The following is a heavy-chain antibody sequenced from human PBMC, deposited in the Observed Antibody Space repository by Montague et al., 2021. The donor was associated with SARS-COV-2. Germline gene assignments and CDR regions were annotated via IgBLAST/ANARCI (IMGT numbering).Heavy chain of an antibody. V-gene: IGHV4-4*07. Sequence: SETLSLTCTVSGGSITYYYWHWLRQSAAKGLEWIGRIYSSGNANYSPSLKSRVTMSVDTSQNQFSLKLNSLTAADTAVYYCARGDHPQSASWYFFDTWGQGALGTVSS. CDR2: IYSSGNA. CDR3: ARGDHPQSASWYFFDT. D-gene: IGHD6-13*01. CDR1: GGSITYYY. J-gene: IGHJ4*02.